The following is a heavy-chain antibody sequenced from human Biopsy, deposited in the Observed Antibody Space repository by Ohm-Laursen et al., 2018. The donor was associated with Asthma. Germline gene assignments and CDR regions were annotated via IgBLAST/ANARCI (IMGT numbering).Heavy chain of an antibody. Sequence: SLRLSYAASGFTFDDYGMHWVRQAPGKGLEWVSGISWNSGSIGYADSVKGRFTISRDNAKNSLYLQMNSLRVEDTALYYCAKATLGDIGKDYWGQGTLVTVSS. V-gene: IGHV3-9*01. CDR1: GFTFDDYG. CDR3: AKATLGDIGKDY. J-gene: IGHJ4*02. CDR2: ISWNSGSI. D-gene: IGHD2-21*01.